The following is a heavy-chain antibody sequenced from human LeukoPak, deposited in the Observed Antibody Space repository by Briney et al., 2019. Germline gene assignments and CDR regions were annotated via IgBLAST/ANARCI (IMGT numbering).Heavy chain of an antibody. J-gene: IGHJ4*02. Sequence: GGSLRLSCAASGFTFTSYAMSWVRQAPGKGLEWVSALSGSGVTTYYADSVKGRFTISRDTSKNTLYLEMNSLRAEDTAVYYCARDWVAPDYSVSHSPNFDYWGQGTLVTVSS. D-gene: IGHD1-26*01. CDR3: ARDWVAPDYSVSHSPNFDY. V-gene: IGHV3-23*01. CDR1: GFTFTSYA. CDR2: LSGSGVTT.